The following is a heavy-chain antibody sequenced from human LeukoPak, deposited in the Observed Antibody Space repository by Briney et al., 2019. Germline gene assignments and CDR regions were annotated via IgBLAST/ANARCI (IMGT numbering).Heavy chain of an antibody. J-gene: IGHJ4*02. CDR2: IYTSGST. V-gene: IGHV4-61*02. CDR1: GGSMSSGSYY. D-gene: IGHD1-26*01. CDR3: AGSGSYYFIDF. Sequence: SQTLSLTWTVSGGSMSSGSYYWSWIRQPAGKGLEWIGRIYTSGSTNYNPSLKSRVTISVDTSKNQFSLKLSSVTAADTAVYYCAGSGSYYFIDFWGQGTLVTVSS.